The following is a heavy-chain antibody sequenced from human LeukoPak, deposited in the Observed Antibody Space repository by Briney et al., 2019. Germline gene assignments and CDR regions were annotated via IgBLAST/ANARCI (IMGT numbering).Heavy chain of an antibody. CDR2: ISAYNGNT. J-gene: IGHJ4*02. CDR1: GYTFTSYG. CDR3: ARAPSHYYDSSAVDY. V-gene: IGHV1-18*01. D-gene: IGHD3-22*01. Sequence: ASVKVSCKASGYTFTSYGISWVRQAPGQGLEWMGWISAYNGNTNYAQKLQGRVTMTTDTSTSTAYMELSSLRSEDTAVYYCARAPSHYYDSSAVDYWGQGTLVTVSS.